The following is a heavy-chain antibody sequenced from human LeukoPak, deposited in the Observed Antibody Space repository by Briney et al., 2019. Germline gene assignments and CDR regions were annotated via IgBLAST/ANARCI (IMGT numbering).Heavy chain of an antibody. CDR1: GASVGSAGYY. V-gene: IGHV4-61*08. Sequence: SETLSLTCTVSGASVGSAGYYWSWIRQPPGKGLEWIGYIYYSGSTNYNPSLKSRVTISVDTSKNQFSLKLSSVTAADTAVYYCAREPYSSSWKGLIDYWGQGTLVTVSS. CDR2: IYYSGST. D-gene: IGHD6-13*01. CDR3: AREPYSSSWKGLIDY. J-gene: IGHJ4*02.